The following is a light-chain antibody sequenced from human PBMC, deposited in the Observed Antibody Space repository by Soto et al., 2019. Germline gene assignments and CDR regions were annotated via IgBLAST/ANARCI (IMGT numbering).Light chain of an antibody. Sequence: EIVLTQSPATLSLSPGERATLSCRASQSIRSHLVWYQQTPGQAPRLLIYNASSRATDLPVRFSGSGSGTDFTLTITGLEPEDFAVYYCQQRSSWPLTFGPGTKVDIK. J-gene: IGKJ3*01. CDR1: QSIRSH. CDR2: NAS. CDR3: QQRSSWPLT. V-gene: IGKV3-11*01.